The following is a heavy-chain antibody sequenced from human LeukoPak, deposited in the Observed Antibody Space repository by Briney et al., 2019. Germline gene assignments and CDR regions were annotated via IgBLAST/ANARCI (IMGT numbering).Heavy chain of an antibody. CDR2: IYYSGST. D-gene: IGHD1-1*01. Sequence: SETLSLTCTVSGGSVSSGSYYWSWIRQPPGKGLEWIGYIYYSGSTNYNPSLKSRVTMSVDTSKSQFSLKLSSVTAADTAVYYCARAVWNYLDLWGQGILVTVSS. CDR3: ARAVWNYLDL. CDR1: GGSVSSGSYY. J-gene: IGHJ4*02. V-gene: IGHV4-61*01.